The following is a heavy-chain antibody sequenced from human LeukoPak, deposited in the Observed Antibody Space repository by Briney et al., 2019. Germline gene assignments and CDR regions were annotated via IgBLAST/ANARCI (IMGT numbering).Heavy chain of an antibody. V-gene: IGHV5-51*01. CDR2: IFPGDSDT. Sequence: GESLKTSCKGSGYIFTNYWIGWVRQMPGKGLEWMGIIFPGDSDTRHRPSFQGQVTISADKTISTAFLQWSSLQASDTAMYYCARLYNNAKMNFDYWGQGTLVTVSS. D-gene: IGHD1-1*01. J-gene: IGHJ4*02. CDR3: ARLYNNAKMNFDY. CDR1: GYIFTNYW.